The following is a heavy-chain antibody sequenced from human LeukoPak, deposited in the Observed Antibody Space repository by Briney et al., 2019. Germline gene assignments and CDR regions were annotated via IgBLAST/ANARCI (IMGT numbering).Heavy chain of an antibody. CDR3: ARELNGYGYYFFDY. Sequence: GSLRLSCEVSGFPFTLYNMNWVRQAPGKGLEWLSYISSSTNTIYYADSVKSRFTISRDNAKNSLYLQMNGLGAEDTAVYYCARELNGYGYYFFDYWGPGTLVTVSS. CDR1: GFPFTLYN. V-gene: IGHV3-48*04. CDR2: ISSSTNTI. J-gene: IGHJ4*02. D-gene: IGHD3-16*01.